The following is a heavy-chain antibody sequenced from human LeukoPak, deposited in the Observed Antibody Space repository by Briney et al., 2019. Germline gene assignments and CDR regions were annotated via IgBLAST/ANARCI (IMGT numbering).Heavy chain of an antibody. D-gene: IGHD2-21*02. Sequence: SETLSLTCTVSGGSISSSSYYWGWIRQPPGKGLEWIGSIHYSGSTYYNPSLKSRVTTSVDTSKNQFSLKLSSVTAANTAVYYCARGIAYCGGDCYLVGAFDAFDIWGQGTMVTVSS. CDR3: ARGIAYCGGDCYLVGAFDAFDI. V-gene: IGHV4-39*07. CDR2: IHYSGST. J-gene: IGHJ3*02. CDR1: GGSISSSSYY.